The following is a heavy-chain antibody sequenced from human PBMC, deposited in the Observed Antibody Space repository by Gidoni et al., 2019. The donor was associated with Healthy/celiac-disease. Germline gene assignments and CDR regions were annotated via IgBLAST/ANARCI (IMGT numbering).Heavy chain of an antibody. CDR3: AKDWGSGSYPEGDAFDI. J-gene: IGHJ3*02. CDR1: GFTFSSYG. Sequence: QVQLVESGGGVVQPGRSLRLSCAASGFTFSSYGMHWVRQAPGKGLEWVAVISYDGSNKYYADSVKGRFTISRDNSKNTLYLQMNSLRAEDTAVYYCAKDWGSGSYPEGDAFDIWGQGTMVTVSS. CDR2: ISYDGSNK. V-gene: IGHV3-30*18. D-gene: IGHD1-26*01.